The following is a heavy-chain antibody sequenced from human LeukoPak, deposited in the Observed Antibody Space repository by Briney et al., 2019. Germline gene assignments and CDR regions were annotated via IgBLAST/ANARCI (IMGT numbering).Heavy chain of an antibody. D-gene: IGHD1-14*01. J-gene: IGHJ4*02. CDR1: GASISSDY. V-gene: IGHV4-59*08. Sequence: SETLSLTCTVSGASISSDYWSWIRQPPGKGLEWIGYIYITGNTNYSPSLKSRVTMSLDTSKNQFSLKLSSVTATDTAVYYCARHPFFNPFDYWGWEPWSPSPQ. CDR3: ARHPFFNPFDY. CDR2: IYITGNT.